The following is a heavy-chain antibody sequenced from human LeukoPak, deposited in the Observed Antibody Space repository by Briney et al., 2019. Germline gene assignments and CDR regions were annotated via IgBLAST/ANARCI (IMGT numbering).Heavy chain of an antibody. Sequence: PRGSLRLSCAASGFTFSSYAMSWVRQAPGKGLEWVSAISGSGGSTYYADSVKGRFTISRDNSKNTLYLQMNSLRAEDTAVYYCAKDPRPYYDVPVGYWGQGTLVTVSP. D-gene: IGHD3-3*01. CDR3: AKDPRPYYDVPVGY. CDR2: ISGSGGST. J-gene: IGHJ4*02. CDR1: GFTFSSYA. V-gene: IGHV3-23*01.